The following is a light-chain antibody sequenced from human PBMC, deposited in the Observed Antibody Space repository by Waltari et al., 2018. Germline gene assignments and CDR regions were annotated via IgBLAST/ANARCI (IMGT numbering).Light chain of an antibody. V-gene: IGLV2-14*03. CDR2: DVS. Sequence: QSALTQPASVSGSPGQSITISCTGTSSDVGDYNYVSWYQQHPGKAPKLRIYDVSNRPSGVSNRVSGSKSGNTASLTISGLQAEDEADYYCSSYTSSSPYVFGTGTKVTVL. CDR3: SSYTSSSPYV. CDR1: SSDVGDYNY. J-gene: IGLJ1*01.